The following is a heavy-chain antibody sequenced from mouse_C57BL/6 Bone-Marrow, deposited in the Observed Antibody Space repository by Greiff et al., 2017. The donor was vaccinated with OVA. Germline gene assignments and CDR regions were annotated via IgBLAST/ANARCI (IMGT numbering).Heavy chain of an antibody. CDR2: IYPRSGNT. V-gene: IGHV1-81*01. CDR1: GYTFTSYG. Sequence: VQLVESGAELARPGASVKLSCKASGYTFTSYGISWVKQRTGQGLEWIGEIYPRSGNTYYNEKFKGKATLTADKSSSTAYMELRSLTSEDSAVYFCARCSYGNYPRFGYWGQGTLVTVSA. CDR3: ARCSYGNYPRFGY. D-gene: IGHD2-1*01. J-gene: IGHJ3*01.